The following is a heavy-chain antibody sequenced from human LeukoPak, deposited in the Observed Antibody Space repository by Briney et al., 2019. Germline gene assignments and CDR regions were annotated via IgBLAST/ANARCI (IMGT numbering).Heavy chain of an antibody. J-gene: IGHJ4*02. Sequence: GGSLRLSCAASGFTFSGAWMHWVRQAPGKGLVWVSRINSDGSSTTYADSVKGRFTISRDNAKNTVYLQMNSLRDEDTAVYYCTKGGTVGFDSWGQGTVVTVSS. D-gene: IGHD1-1*01. CDR2: INSDGSST. CDR3: TKGGTVGFDS. CDR1: GFTFSGAW. V-gene: IGHV3-74*01.